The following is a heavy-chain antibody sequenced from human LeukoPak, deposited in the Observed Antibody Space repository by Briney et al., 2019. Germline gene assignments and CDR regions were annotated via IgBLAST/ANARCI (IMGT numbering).Heavy chain of an antibody. V-gene: IGHV1-2*02. Sequence: ASVKVSCKASGYTFTGYYMHWVRQAPGQGLEWMGWINPNSGGTNYAQKFQGRVTMTRDTSISTAYMELSRLRSDDTAVYYCARGPRGWFGELLSYYFDYWGQGTLVTVSS. CDR2: INPNSGGT. CDR1: GYTFTGYY. CDR3: ARGPRGWFGELLSYYFDY. J-gene: IGHJ4*02. D-gene: IGHD3-10*01.